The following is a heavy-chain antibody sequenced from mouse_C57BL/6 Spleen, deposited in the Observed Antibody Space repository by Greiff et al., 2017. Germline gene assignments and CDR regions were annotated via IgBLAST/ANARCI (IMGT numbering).Heavy chain of an antibody. J-gene: IGHJ1*03. CDR2: IHPNSGST. V-gene: IGHV1-64*01. CDR1: GYTFTSYW. CDR3: ARGGSSYRYFDV. Sequence: VQLQQPGAELVKPGASVKLSCKASGYTFTSYWMQWVKQRPGQGLEWIGMIHPNSGSTNYNEKFKSKATLTVDKSSSTAYMQLSSLTSEDSAVYYCARGGSSYRYFDVWGTGTTVTVSS. D-gene: IGHD1-1*01.